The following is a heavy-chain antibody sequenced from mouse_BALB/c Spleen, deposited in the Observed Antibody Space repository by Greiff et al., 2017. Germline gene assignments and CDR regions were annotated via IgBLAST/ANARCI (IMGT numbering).Heavy chain of an antibody. V-gene: IGHV5-15*02. CDR3: ARQSLLGYGSSYGYAMDY. CDR1: GFTFSDYG. CDR2: ISNLAYSI. D-gene: IGHD1-1*01. J-gene: IGHJ4*01. Sequence: EVHLVESGGGLVQPGGSRKLSCAASGFTFSDYGMAWVRQAPGKGPEWVAFISNLAYSIYYADTVTGRFTISRENAKNTLYLQMSSLKSEDTAMYYCARQSLLGYGSSYGYAMDYWGQGTSVTVSS.